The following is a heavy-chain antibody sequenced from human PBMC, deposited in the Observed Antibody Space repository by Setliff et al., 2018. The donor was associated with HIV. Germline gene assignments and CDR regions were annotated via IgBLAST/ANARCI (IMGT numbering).Heavy chain of an antibody. J-gene: IGHJ4*02. CDR3: ARATGDSGYPRFFHY. V-gene: IGHV4-39*01. Sequence: SETLSLTCTVSGGSISSTSYYWGWIRQPPGTGLEWIGSISSSGNTYYNPSLKSRVTTSVDTPKNQFSLKLNSVTAADTAVYYCARATGDSGYPRFFHYWGQGTLVTVSS. D-gene: IGHD3-22*01. CDR2: ISSSGNT. CDR1: GGSISSTSYY.